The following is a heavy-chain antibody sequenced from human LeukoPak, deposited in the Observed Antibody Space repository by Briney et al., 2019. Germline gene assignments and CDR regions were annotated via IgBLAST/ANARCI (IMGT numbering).Heavy chain of an antibody. D-gene: IGHD1-1*01. CDR1: GFTFSSYE. V-gene: IGHV3-48*03. J-gene: IGHJ4*02. Sequence: GGSLRLSCAASGFTFSSYEMSWVRQAPGKGLEWVSYVSSTGATEKYADSVKGRFTISRDNAKNSLYLQMSSLRAEDTAVYYCARGDQLNYFAYWGQGTLVTV. CDR3: ARGDQLNYFAY. CDR2: VSSTGATE.